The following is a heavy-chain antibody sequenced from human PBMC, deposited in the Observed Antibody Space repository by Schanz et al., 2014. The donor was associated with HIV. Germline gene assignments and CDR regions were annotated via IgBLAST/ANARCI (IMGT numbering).Heavy chain of an antibody. CDR2: ISGNGGST. J-gene: IGHJ6*02. CDR3: TKEVPPDV. D-gene: IGHD1-1*01. V-gene: IGHV3-23*04. Sequence: EVQLVESGGGLVKPGGSLRLSCAASGFTFSSYSMNWVRQAPGKGLEWVSGISGNGGSTYHADSVKGRFTISRDNSKNTLYLQMNSLRAEDTAVYYCTKEVPPDVWGQGTTVTVSS. CDR1: GFTFSSYS.